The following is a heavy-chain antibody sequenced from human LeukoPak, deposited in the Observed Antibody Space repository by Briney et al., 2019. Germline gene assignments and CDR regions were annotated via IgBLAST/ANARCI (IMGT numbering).Heavy chain of an antibody. Sequence: GESLKTSCKGSGYSFTTYWIGWVRQMPGKGLEWMGIIYPGDSDTMYSPSVQGQVTISADKSISTAYLQWSSLKASDTAMYYCARLGSNYGNWFDPWGQGTLVTVSS. CDR2: IYPGDSDT. V-gene: IGHV5-51*01. J-gene: IGHJ5*02. CDR1: GYSFTTYW. CDR3: ARLGSNYGNWFDP. D-gene: IGHD1-26*01.